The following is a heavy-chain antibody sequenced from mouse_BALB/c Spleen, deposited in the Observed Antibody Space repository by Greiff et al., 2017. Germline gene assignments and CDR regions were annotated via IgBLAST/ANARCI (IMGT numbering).Heavy chain of an antibody. CDR3: ARYGNYGDYYAMDY. V-gene: IGHV1-25*01. D-gene: IGHD2-1*01. Sequence: EVQLQQSGPELVKPGASVKISCKASGYSFTGYFMNWVKQSHGKSLEWIGYISCYNGATSYNQKFKGKATFTVDTSSSTAYMQFNSLTSEDSAVYYCARYGNYGDYYAMDYWGQGTSVTVSS. CDR1: GYSFTGYF. CDR2: ISCYNGAT. J-gene: IGHJ4*01.